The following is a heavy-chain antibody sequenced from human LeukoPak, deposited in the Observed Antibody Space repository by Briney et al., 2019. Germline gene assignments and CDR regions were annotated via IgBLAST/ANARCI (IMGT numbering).Heavy chain of an antibody. D-gene: IGHD6-13*01. J-gene: IGHJ6*02. Sequence: SVTVSFTASGGTFSSYAISWVRQAPGQGLEWMGGIIPIFGTANYAQKFQGRVTITADESTSTAYMELSSLRSEDTAVYYCARDRRRAAGDYGMDVWGQGTTVTVSS. V-gene: IGHV1-69*13. CDR3: ARDRRRAAGDYGMDV. CDR1: GGTFSSYA. CDR2: IIPIFGTA.